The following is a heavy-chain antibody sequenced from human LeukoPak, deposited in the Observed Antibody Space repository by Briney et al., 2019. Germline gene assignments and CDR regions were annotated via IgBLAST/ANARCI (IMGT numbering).Heavy chain of an antibody. CDR1: GYTFIDYY. V-gene: IGHV1-18*04. J-gene: IGHJ4*02. CDR2: ISAYNGNT. D-gene: IGHD5-18*01. Sequence: ASVKVSCKTSGYTFIDYYIHWVRQAPGQGLEWMGWISAYNGNTNYAQKLQGRVTMTTDTSTSTAYMELRSLRSDDTAVYYCARGRGYSYGVYFDYWGQGTLVTVSS. CDR3: ARGRGYSYGVYFDY.